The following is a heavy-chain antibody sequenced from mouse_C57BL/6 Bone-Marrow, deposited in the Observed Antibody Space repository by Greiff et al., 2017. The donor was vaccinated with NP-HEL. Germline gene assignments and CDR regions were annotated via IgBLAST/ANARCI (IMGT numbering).Heavy chain of an antibody. CDR1: GFSLTSYG. J-gene: IGHJ2*01. CDR2: IWSGGST. Sequence: QVQLKESGPGLVQPSQSLSITCTVSGFSLTSYGVHWVRQSPGKGLEWLGVIWSGGSTDYNAAFISRLSISKDNSKSQVFFKMNSLQADDTAIYYCARNPSHYYGSSPYYFDYWGQGTTLTVSS. V-gene: IGHV2-2*01. CDR3: ARNPSHYYGSSPYYFDY. D-gene: IGHD1-1*01.